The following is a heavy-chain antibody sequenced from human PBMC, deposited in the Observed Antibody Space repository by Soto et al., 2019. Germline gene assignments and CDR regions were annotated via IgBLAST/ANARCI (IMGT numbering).Heavy chain of an antibody. Sequence: ASVKVSCKASGYTFTNYGVSWVRQAPGQRLEWMGRINASNGKTNYSQKFQGRVTITRDTSASTAYMELSSLRSEDTAVYYCARGPGGPDGPGDYWGQGTLVTVSS. CDR3: ARGPGGPDGPGDY. V-gene: IGHV1-18*01. CDR1: GYTFTNYG. CDR2: INASNGKT. D-gene: IGHD2-15*01. J-gene: IGHJ4*02.